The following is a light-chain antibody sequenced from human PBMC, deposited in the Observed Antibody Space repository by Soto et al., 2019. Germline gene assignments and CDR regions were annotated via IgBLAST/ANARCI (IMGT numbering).Light chain of an antibody. CDR3: AAWDDNLNAYV. V-gene: IGLV1-47*02. CDR1: TSNIGTFY. J-gene: IGLJ7*01. Sequence: QSVLTQPPSTSSTPGQTVTISCSGSTSNIGTFYVYWYQHLPGTAPKLLIYIGDQRASGVSDRFSASKSGTSASLAISGLRSDDEADYYCAAWDDNLNAYVFGSGTQLTVL. CDR2: IGD.